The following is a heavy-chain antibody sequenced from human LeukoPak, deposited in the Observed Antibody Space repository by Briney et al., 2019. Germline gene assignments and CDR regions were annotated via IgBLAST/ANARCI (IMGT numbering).Heavy chain of an antibody. V-gene: IGHV4-34*01. CDR2: INHSGST. CDR3: ARAVAARPDYYYYGMDV. CDR1: GGSFSGYY. D-gene: IGHD6-6*01. Sequence: SETLSLTCAIYGGSFSGYYWSWIRQPPGKGLEWIGEINHSGSTNYNPSLKSRVTISVDTSKNQFSLKLSSVTAADTAVYYCARAVAARPDYYYYGMDVWGQGTTVTVSS. J-gene: IGHJ6*02.